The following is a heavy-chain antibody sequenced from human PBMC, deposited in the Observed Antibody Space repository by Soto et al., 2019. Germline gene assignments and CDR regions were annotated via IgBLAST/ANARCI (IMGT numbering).Heavy chain of an antibody. D-gene: IGHD2-2*01. V-gene: IGHV4-34*01. CDR2: INHSGST. CDR3: ARGTEDIVVVPAARAFDY. CDR1: GGSFSGYY. J-gene: IGHJ4*02. Sequence: SETLSLTCAVYGGSFSGYYWSWIRQPPGKGLEWIGEINHSGSTNYNPSLKSRVTISVDTSKNQFSLKLSSVTAADTAVYYCARGTEDIVVVPAARAFDYCGQGTLVTVSS.